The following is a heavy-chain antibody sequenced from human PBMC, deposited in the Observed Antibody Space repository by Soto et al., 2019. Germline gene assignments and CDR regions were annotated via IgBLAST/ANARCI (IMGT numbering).Heavy chain of an antibody. CDR3: ARAAYSSGWFLDY. Sequence: EVQLVESGGGLVQPGGSLRLSCAASGFTFSSYEINWVRQAPGKGLEWVSYISSSGSTIYYAGSVKGRFTISRDNAKNSLYLQMNSLRAEDTAVYYCARAAYSSGWFLDYWGQGTLVTVSS. J-gene: IGHJ4*02. CDR1: GFTFSSYE. CDR2: ISSSGSTI. V-gene: IGHV3-48*03. D-gene: IGHD6-19*01.